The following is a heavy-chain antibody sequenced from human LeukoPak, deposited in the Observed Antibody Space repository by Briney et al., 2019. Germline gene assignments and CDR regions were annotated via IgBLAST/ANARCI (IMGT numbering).Heavy chain of an antibody. J-gene: IGHJ1*01. V-gene: IGHV3-23*01. CDR2: ISGSGGST. Sequence: GWEWVSAISGSGGSTYYEESVEGRFTISRDNSKNTLYLQMNSLRAEDTAVYYCAKDSRGEHWGQGTLVTVSS. CDR3: AKDSRGEH.